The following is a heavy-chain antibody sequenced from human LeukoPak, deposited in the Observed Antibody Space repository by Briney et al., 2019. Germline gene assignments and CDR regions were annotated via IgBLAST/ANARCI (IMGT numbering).Heavy chain of an antibody. CDR3: ARSETGDERIGVDY. J-gene: IGHJ4*01. Sequence: ASVKVSCKASGYTFTNYDINWVRQAPGQGLEWMGWITPNDGHGGYAQNFQGRVTITRDTSISTAYMELSSLRSDDTAVYYCARSETGDERIGVDYWGQEPWSPSPQ. CDR2: ITPNDGHG. D-gene: IGHD1-14*01. V-gene: IGHV1-8*03. CDR1: GYTFTNYD.